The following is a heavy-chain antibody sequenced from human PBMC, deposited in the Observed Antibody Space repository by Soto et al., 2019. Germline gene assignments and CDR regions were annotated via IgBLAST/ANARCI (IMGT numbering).Heavy chain of an antibody. Sequence: QVQLQESGPGLVKPSETLSLTCNVSGGSMSRYYWSWIRQPAGRGLEWIGRVWTSGSTNYNPSLKSRVTMSIATSNTHFSLKLNSVTAADTAVYYCARTVGAAYCFDFWGQGTLVTVSS. D-gene: IGHD1-26*01. CDR2: VWTSGST. CDR1: GGSMSRYY. J-gene: IGHJ4*02. V-gene: IGHV4-4*07. CDR3: ARTVGAAYCFDF.